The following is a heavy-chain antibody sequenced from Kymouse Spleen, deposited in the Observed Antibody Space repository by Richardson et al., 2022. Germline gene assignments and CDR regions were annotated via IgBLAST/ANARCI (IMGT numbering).Heavy chain of an antibody. Sequence: QVQLVESGGGVVQPGRSLRLSCAASGFTFSSYGMHWVRQAPGKGLEWVAVISYDGSNKYYADSVKGRFTISRDNSKNTLYLQMNSLRAEDTAVYYCAKDQGYNWNYPDYYGMDVWGQGTTVTVSS. CDR1: GFTFSSYG. D-gene: IGHD1-7*01. V-gene: IGHV3-30*18. CDR2: ISYDGSNK. CDR3: AKDQGYNWNYPDYYGMDV. J-gene: IGHJ6*02.